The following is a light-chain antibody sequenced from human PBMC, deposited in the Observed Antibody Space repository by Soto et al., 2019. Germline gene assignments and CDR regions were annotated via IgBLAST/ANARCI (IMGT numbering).Light chain of an antibody. CDR1: QNISNF. CDR2: AAS. J-gene: IGKJ1*01. CDR3: HQTYTRST. Sequence: DIQMTQSPSPLSASVGDRVTITCRASQNISNFLNWYQQKPRRAPKLLIYAASTLLSGVPSRFSGRGSGTDFTLTITSLQPEDFATYFCHQTYTRSTFGQGTKVDIK. V-gene: IGKV1-39*01.